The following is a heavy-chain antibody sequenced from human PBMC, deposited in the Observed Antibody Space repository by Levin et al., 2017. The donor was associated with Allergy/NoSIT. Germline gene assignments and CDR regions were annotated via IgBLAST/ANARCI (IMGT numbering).Heavy chain of an antibody. V-gene: IGHV3-30-3*01. Sequence: GGSLRLSCAASGFTFSNYAMHWVRQAPSKGLEWVAAISSDGSNKYYVDSMKGRFTISRDNSKSTLYLEMNSLRTEDAAVYYGARDVHFDGSGSRLDYWGQGSLVTVSS. CDR3: ARDVHFDGSGSRLDY. D-gene: IGHD3-22*01. CDR1: GFTFSNYA. J-gene: IGHJ4*02. CDR2: ISSDGSNK.